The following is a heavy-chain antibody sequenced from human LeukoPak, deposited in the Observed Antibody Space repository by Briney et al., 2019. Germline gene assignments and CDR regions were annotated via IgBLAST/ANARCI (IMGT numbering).Heavy chain of an antibody. CDR1: GFTFSSYS. D-gene: IGHD4-11*01. CDR2: IRSKANSYAT. Sequence: GGSLRLSCAAPGFTFSSYSMNWVRQASGKGLEWVGRIRSKANSYATAYAASVKGRFTISRDDSKNTAYLQMNSLKTEDTAVYYCTRYSNYGLDYWGQGTLVTVSS. V-gene: IGHV3-73*01. CDR3: TRYSNYGLDY. J-gene: IGHJ4*02.